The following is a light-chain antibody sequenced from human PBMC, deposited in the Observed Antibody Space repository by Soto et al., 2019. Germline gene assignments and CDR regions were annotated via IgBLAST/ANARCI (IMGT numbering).Light chain of an antibody. CDR1: HSVLHSNKNY. CDR2: WTS. J-gene: IGKJ4*01. CDR3: QQYYSSPLA. Sequence: DIVMTQSPDSLAVSLGERATINCKSSHSVLHSNKNYVAWYQQKPGQPPKVLIYWTSTRESGVPDRFSGSGSGTDFTLTISSLQAEDVAVYYCQQYYSSPLAFGGGTKVEIK. V-gene: IGKV4-1*01.